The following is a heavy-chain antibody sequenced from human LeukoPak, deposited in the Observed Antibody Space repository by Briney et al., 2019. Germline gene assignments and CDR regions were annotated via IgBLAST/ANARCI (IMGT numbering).Heavy chain of an antibody. J-gene: IGHJ4*02. V-gene: IGHV4-34*01. Sequence: PSETLSLTCAVYGGSFSGYYWSWIRQPPGKGLEWIGEINHSGSTNYNPSLKSRVTISVDTSKNQFSLKLSSVTAADTAVYYCARGYDSSGYYYWSTRGDFRLLDYWGQGTLVTVSS. CDR3: ARGYDSSGYYYWSTRGDFRLLDY. CDR2: INHSGST. D-gene: IGHD3-22*01. CDR1: GGSFSGYY.